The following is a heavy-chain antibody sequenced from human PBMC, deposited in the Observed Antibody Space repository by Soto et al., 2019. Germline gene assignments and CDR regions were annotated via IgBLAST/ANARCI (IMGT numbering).Heavy chain of an antibody. CDR2: IYDSGSP. Sequence: SGPTLVNPTQTLTLTCTFSGFSLSTSAAGVGWIRQPPGQALEWIGYIYDSGSPYYNPSLRSRVIISADTSKNQISLKLTSATAADTAVYYCARGVGSSPPRYWGRGTLVTVSS. V-gene: IGHV4-61*08. J-gene: IGHJ4*02. D-gene: IGHD1-26*01. CDR3: ARGVGSSPPRY. CDR1: GFSLSTSAAG.